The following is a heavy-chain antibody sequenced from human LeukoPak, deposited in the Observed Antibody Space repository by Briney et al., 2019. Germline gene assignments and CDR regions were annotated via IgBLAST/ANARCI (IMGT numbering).Heavy chain of an antibody. D-gene: IGHD6-19*01. CDR3: AKEKPSSGCYGIFYYFDY. CDR1: GFTFSSYA. CDR2: ISGSGGST. J-gene: IGHJ4*02. V-gene: IGHV3-23*01. Sequence: GGSLRLSCAASGFTFSSYAMSWVRQAPGKGLEWVSAISGSGGSTYYADSVKGRFTISRDNSKNTLYLQMNSLRAEDTAVYYCAKEKPSSGCYGIFYYFDYWGQGTLVTVSS.